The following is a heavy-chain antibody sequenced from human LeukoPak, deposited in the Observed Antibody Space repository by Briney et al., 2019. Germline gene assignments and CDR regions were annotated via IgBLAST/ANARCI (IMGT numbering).Heavy chain of an antibody. V-gene: IGHV4-4*07. CDR2: IYTGGSA. CDR3: TKEPNP. Sequence: SETLSLTCTVSGGSISGYYWSWIRQPPGKGLEWIGRIYTGGSASYNPSLKSRVTMSADMSKNQLSLRLSSVTAADTAMYFCTKEPNPLGQGTLVIVSS. CDR1: GGSISGYY. J-gene: IGHJ5*02.